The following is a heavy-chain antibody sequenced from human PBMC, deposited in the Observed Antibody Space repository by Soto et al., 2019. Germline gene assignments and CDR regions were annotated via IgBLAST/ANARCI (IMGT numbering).Heavy chain of an antibody. CDR2: IGGRGLNT. J-gene: IGHJ4*02. V-gene: IGHV3-23*01. CDR1: GFTFSSYA. Sequence: EVQLLESGGDLVQPGGSLRLSCAASGFTFSSYAMSWVRQAPGKGLEWVSAIGGRGLNTYYADSVKGRFTISRDNSKNTLYLQMNSLRAEDTGVYYCAKVWFGELFPFDYWGQGTLVTVSS. CDR3: AKVWFGELFPFDY. D-gene: IGHD3-10*01.